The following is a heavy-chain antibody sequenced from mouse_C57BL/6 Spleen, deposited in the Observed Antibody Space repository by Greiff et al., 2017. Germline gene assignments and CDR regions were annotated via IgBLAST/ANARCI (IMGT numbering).Heavy chain of an antibody. CDR2: ISSGGDYI. J-gene: IGHJ4*01. V-gene: IGHV5-9-1*02. CDR3: TRERLLDYAMDY. CDR1: GFTFSSYA. D-gene: IGHD2-3*01. Sequence: EVKLMESGEGLVKPGGSLKLSCAASGFTFSSYAMSWVRQTPEKRLEWVAYISSGGDYIYYADTVKGRFTISRDNARNTLYLQMSSLKSEDTAMYYCTRERLLDYAMDYWGQGTSVTVSS.